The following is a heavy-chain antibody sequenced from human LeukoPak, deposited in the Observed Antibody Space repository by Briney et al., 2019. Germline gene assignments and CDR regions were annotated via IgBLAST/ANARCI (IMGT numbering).Heavy chain of an antibody. V-gene: IGHV4-61*02. CDR3: ARELGFRVRGAHFDY. CDR2: IYTSGST. CDR1: GGSISSGSYY. J-gene: IGHJ4*02. Sequence: SETLSLTCTVSGGSISSGSYYWSWIRQPAGKGLEWIGRIYTSGSTNYNPSLKSRVTISVDTSKNQFSLKLSSVTAADTAVYYCARELGFRVRGAHFDYWGQGTLVTVSS. D-gene: IGHD3-10*01.